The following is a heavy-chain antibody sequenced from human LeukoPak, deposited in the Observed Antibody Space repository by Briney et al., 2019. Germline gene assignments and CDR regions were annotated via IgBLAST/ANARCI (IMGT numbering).Heavy chain of an antibody. D-gene: IGHD6-13*01. CDR1: GDRVSSNSAA. Sequence: ASQTLSLTCAISGDRVSSNSAAWTWIRQSPSRGLEWLGRTYFRSTWYSDYALSVKSRITINPDTSKNQFSLQLRSVTPDDTAMYYCARFKPEAGIDYWGQGTRVTVSS. CDR2: TYFRSTWYS. J-gene: IGHJ4*02. CDR3: ARFKPEAGIDY. V-gene: IGHV6-1*01.